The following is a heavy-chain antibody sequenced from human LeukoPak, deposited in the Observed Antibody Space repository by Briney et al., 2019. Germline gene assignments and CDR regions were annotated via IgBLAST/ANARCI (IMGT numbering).Heavy chain of an antibody. D-gene: IGHD2-2*01. CDR1: GDSSSSDY. CDR2: IWRSDHT. Sequence: SETLSLTCIVSGDSSSSDYWSWIRQPPGRGLEWIGYIWRSDHTNYNPSLKSRVTMSLDKSKNQFSLKLSSVTAADTAVYYCARDPHCSSTNCPFDFWGQGTLVIVSS. V-gene: IGHV4-59*12. CDR3: ARDPHCSSTNCPFDF. J-gene: IGHJ4*02.